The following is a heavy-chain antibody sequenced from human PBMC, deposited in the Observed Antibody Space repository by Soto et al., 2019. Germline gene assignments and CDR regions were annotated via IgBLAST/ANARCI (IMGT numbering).Heavy chain of an antibody. J-gene: IGHJ6*02. V-gene: IGHV3-23*01. CDR1: GFTFSSYA. Sequence: EVQLLESGGGLVQPGGSLRLSCAASGFTFSSYAMSWVRQAPGKGLEWVSAISGSGGSTYYADSVKGRFTISRDNSKNTLYLQMNSLRAEDTAVYYCAKGQQLVDYYYYGMDVWGQGTTVTVSS. CDR3: AKGQQLVDYYYYGMDV. D-gene: IGHD6-13*01. CDR2: ISGSGGST.